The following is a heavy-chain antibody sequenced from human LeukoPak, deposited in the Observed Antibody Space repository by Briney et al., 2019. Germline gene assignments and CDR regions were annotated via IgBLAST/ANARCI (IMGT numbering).Heavy chain of an antibody. CDR2: INPSNNST. Sequence: ASVKVSCKASGSTFNTYYIYWVRQAPGQGLECMGVINPSNNSTNYAEKFQGRVTITRDTSASTAYMELSSLTSEDTAVYYCARGPRAAADDYWGQGTLVTVSS. CDR1: GSTFNTYY. J-gene: IGHJ4*02. V-gene: IGHV1-46*02. D-gene: IGHD6-13*01. CDR3: ARGPRAAADDY.